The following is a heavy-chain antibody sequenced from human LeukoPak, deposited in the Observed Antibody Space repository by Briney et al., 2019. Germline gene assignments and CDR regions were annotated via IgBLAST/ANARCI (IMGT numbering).Heavy chain of an antibody. CDR2: ISSSSSYI. CDR3: ARFGSGYYQFDY. J-gene: IGHJ4*02. CDR1: GFTFSSYS. Sequence: PGGSLRLSCAASGFTFSSYSMNWARQAPGKGLEWVSSISSSSSYIYYADSVKGRFTISRDNAKNSLYLQMNSLRAEDTAVYYCARFGSGYYQFDYWGQGTLVTVSS. D-gene: IGHD3-22*01. V-gene: IGHV3-21*01.